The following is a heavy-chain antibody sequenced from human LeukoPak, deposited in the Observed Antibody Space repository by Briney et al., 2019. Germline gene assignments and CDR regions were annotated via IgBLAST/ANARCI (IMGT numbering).Heavy chain of an antibody. CDR1: GGIFTSHG. CDR2: IIPFFGTT. Sequence: SVKVSCKASGGIFTSHGISWVRQAPGQGLEWMGGIIPFFGTTNYAQKFQGRVTMTADESTSTAYMELTSLRSDDTAVYYCARDTADTTTITPLDYWGQGTLVTVSS. V-gene: IGHV1-69*13. J-gene: IGHJ4*02. CDR3: ARDTADTTTITPLDY. D-gene: IGHD5-18*01.